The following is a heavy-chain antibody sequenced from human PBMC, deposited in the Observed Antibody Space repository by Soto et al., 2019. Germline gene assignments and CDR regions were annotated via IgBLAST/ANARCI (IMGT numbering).Heavy chain of an antibody. J-gene: IGHJ6*02. V-gene: IGHV1-69*13. CDR3: ARGQANIWATANHYYYYGMDV. D-gene: IGHD2-21*02. CDR2: IIPIFGTA. Sequence: GASVKVSFKASGGTFSSYAISWVRQAPGQGLEWMGGIIPIFGTANYAQKFQGRVTITADESTSTAYMELSSLRSEDTAVYYCARGQANIWATANHYYYYGMDVWGQGTTVTVSS. CDR1: GGTFSSYA.